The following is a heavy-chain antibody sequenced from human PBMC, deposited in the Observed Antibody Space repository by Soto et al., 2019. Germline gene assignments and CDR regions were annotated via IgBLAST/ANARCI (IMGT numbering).Heavy chain of an antibody. J-gene: IGHJ4*02. CDR2: IYPSGST. Sequence: AETLSLTCTVSGGSISGHSCILIRQPAGKGLEWIGHIYPSGSTSYNPSLRSRVTMSLDTSSNQIFLNLTSVTAADTAVFYCVRGRSYSVYDFWGPGTLVTVS. D-gene: IGHD5-12*01. V-gene: IGHV4-4*07. CDR3: VRGRSYSVYDF. CDR1: GGSISGHS.